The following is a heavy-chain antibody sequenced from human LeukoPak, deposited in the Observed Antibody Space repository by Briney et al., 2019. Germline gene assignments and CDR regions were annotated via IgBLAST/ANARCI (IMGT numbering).Heavy chain of an antibody. D-gene: IGHD3-10*01. V-gene: IGHV1-2*02. Sequence: ASVCVSCTASGDAFTGDDIHLGRQSPGHRREGLGWMNPNIVGTNYAQTCHCRVTMSRDTSISTAYMELSRLRSDDTAVYYCARVLLLWFGADLYGMDVWGQGTTVTVSS. CDR3: ARVLLLWFGADLYGMDV. CDR2: MNPNIVGT. CDR1: GDAFTGDD. J-gene: IGHJ6*02.